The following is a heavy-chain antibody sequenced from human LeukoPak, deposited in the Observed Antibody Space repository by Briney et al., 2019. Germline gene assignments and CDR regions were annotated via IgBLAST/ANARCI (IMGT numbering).Heavy chain of an antibody. D-gene: IGHD3-22*01. CDR1: GFTFSSYA. CDR2: INHSGSA. V-gene: IGHV4-34*01. CDR3: ARGLRRRSMIVVPRRALWFDP. Sequence: PGGSLRLSCAASGFTFSSYAMSWVRQAPGKGLEWIGEINHSGSANYNPSLKSRVSISLDTSKNQFSLKLRSVTAADMAVYYCARGLRRRSMIVVPRRALWFDPWGQGTLVTVSS. J-gene: IGHJ5*02.